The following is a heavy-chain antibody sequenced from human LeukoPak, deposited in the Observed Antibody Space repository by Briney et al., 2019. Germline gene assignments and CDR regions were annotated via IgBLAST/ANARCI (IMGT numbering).Heavy chain of an antibody. V-gene: IGHV4-30-4*01. Sequence: SETLSLTCTVSGGSISSGDYYWSWIRQSPGKGLEWIGYIYYSGSTYYNPSLKSRVTISVDTSKNQFSLKLSSVTAADTAVYYCASPSWAKYCSGGSCYPENLLALDYWGQGTLVTVSS. CDR3: ASPSWAKYCSGGSCYPENLLALDY. J-gene: IGHJ4*02. CDR2: IYYSGST. CDR1: GGSISSGDYY. D-gene: IGHD2-15*01.